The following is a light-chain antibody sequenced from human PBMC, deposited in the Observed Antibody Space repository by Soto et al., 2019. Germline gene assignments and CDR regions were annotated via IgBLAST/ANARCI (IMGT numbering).Light chain of an antibody. J-gene: IGKJ1*01. CDR2: RSS. CDR3: QQYYVCAT. CDR1: QTISNY. V-gene: IGKV1-5*03. Sequence: DIQMTQSPSTLSASVGDRVTITCRASQTISNYLTWYQQRPGKAPKLPIYRSSILQIGVPSRFSGSGSGAEFTVTIGSLKPYDFATYYSQQYYVCATFRQGTRVEI.